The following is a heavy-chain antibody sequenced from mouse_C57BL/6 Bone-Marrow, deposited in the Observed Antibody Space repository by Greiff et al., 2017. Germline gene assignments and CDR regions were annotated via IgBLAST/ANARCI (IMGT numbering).Heavy chain of an antibody. CDR1: GYTFTSYW. CDR3: ARMLTGPFAY. V-gene: IGHV1-64*01. CDR2: IHPNSGST. J-gene: IGHJ3*01. Sequence: QVQLQQPGAELVKPGASVKLSCKASGYTFTSYWMHWVKQRPGQGLEWIGMIHPNSGSTNYNEKFKSKATLTVDKSSSTAYMQLSSLTSEDAAVYYCARMLTGPFAYWGQGTLVTVSA. D-gene: IGHD4-1*01.